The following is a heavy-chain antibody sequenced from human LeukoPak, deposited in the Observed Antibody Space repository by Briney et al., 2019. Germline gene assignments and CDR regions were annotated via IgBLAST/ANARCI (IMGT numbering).Heavy chain of an antibody. Sequence: GGSLRLSCAASGFTFSNYGMHWVRQAPGKGLEWVAIISYDGSNKNSADSVKGRFTISRDNSKNTLFLRMNSLRPEDTAVYYCAKDQLARERYGGEEPDYWGQGTLVTVSS. J-gene: IGHJ4*02. CDR3: AKDQLARERYGGEEPDY. D-gene: IGHD1-1*01. CDR1: GFTFSNYG. CDR2: ISYDGSNK. V-gene: IGHV3-30*18.